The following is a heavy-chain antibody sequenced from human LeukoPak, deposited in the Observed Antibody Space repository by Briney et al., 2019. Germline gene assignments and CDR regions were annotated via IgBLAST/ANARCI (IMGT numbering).Heavy chain of an antibody. J-gene: IGHJ4*02. V-gene: IGHV4-39*01. CDR1: AASISSSTYY. CDR2: IYNSGST. Sequence: SETLSLTCTVSAASISSSTYYWGWIRQSPGKGLDWIGTIYNSGSTFYNPSLKSRVTISVDTSKSQFSLKLNSVTAADTAVYYCARGVTMVRGVIGYWGQGTLVTVSS. D-gene: IGHD3-10*01. CDR3: ARGVTMVRGVIGY.